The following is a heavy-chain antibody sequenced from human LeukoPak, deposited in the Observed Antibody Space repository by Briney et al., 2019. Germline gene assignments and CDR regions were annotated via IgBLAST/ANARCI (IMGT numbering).Heavy chain of an antibody. CDR2: ISGSGGST. CDR1: GFTFSSYT. D-gene: IGHD3-22*01. Sequence: PGGSLRLSCAASGFTFSSYTMNWVRQAPGKGLEWVSGISGSGGSTYYADSVKDRFTISRDNSKNMMYLQMNSLRAEDTALYYCAKIEYFYDSSGYHRHFDYWGQGTLVTVSS. V-gene: IGHV3-23*01. J-gene: IGHJ4*02. CDR3: AKIEYFYDSSGYHRHFDY.